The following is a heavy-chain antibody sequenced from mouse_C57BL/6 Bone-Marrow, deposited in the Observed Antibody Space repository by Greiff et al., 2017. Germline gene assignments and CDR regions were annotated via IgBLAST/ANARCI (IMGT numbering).Heavy chain of an antibody. J-gene: IGHJ3*01. V-gene: IGHV1-63*01. D-gene: IGHD2-4*01. CDR2: IYPGGGYT. Sequence: LQESGAELVRPGTSVKMSCKASGYTFTNYWIGWAKQRPGHGLEWIGDIYPGGGYTNYTEKFKGKSTLTADKSSSTAYMQFSSLKSEDSAIYYCARFNDYDGFAYWGQGTLVTVSA. CDR1: GYTFTNYW. CDR3: ARFNDYDGFAY.